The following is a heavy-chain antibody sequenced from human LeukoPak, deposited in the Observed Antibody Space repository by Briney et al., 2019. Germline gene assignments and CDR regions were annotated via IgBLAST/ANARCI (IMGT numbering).Heavy chain of an antibody. J-gene: IGHJ3*02. CDR1: GFTFSSYA. V-gene: IGHV3-23*01. CDR2: ISGSGGST. D-gene: IGHD3-22*01. CDR3: AKVDYDSSGYYQNDAFDI. Sequence: GGSLRLSCAASGFTFSSYAMSWVRQAPGKGLEWVSAISGSGGSTYYADSVKGRSTISRDNPKNTLYLQMNSLRAEDTAVYYCAKVDYDSSGYYQNDAFDIWGQGTMVTVSS.